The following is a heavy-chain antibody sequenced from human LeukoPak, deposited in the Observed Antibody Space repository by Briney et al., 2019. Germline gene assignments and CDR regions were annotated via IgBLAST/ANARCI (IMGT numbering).Heavy chain of an antibody. J-gene: IGHJ4*02. D-gene: IGHD1-26*01. CDR1: GFIFSSYA. V-gene: IGHV3-30*18. CDR2: ISYDGSNK. Sequence: GGSLRLSCAASGFIFSSYAMHWVRQAPGKGPEWVAVISYDGSNKYYTDSVKDRFTISRDNSKKTLYLQMNSLSTEDTAVYYCAKRGSYRDLDYWGQGTLVTVSS. CDR3: AKRGSYRDLDY.